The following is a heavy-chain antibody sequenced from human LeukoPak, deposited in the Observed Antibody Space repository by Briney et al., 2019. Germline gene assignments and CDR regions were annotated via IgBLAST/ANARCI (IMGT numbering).Heavy chain of an antibody. V-gene: IGHV1-8*01. Sequence: GASVKVSCKASGYTFTSYDINWVRQATGQGLEWMGWMNPNSGNTGYAQKFQGRVTITADESTSTAYMELSSLRSEDTAVYYCARVPPAIGRYYYYYMDVWGKGTTVTISS. D-gene: IGHD2-21*01. CDR2: MNPNSGNT. CDR1: GYTFTSYD. CDR3: ARVPPAIGRYYYYYMDV. J-gene: IGHJ6*03.